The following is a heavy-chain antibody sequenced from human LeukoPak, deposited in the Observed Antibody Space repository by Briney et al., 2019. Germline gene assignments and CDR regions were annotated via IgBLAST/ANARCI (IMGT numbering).Heavy chain of an antibody. Sequence: PSETLSLTCAVYGGSFSGYYWSWIRQPPGKGLEWIGEINHSGSTNYNPSLKSRVTISVDTSKNQFSPKLSSVTAADTAVYYCARVPPPGATAFGVVDNWGQGTLVTVSS. CDR2: INHSGST. CDR3: ARVPPPGATAFGVVDN. V-gene: IGHV4-34*01. J-gene: IGHJ4*02. D-gene: IGHD3-16*01. CDR1: GGSFSGYY.